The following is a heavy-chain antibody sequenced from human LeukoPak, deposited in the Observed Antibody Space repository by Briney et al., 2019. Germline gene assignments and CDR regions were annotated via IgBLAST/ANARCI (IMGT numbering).Heavy chain of an antibody. Sequence: GGSLRLSCAASGFTFSNYAMHWVRQAPGKGLEWVTFIRYDGSNKYYAESVKGRFTISRVNSKNTLYLQMSSLRAEDTAVYYCAKAIHSSSSGVVDYWGQGTLVTVSS. V-gene: IGHV3-30*02. CDR3: AKAIHSSSSGVVDY. CDR2: IRYDGSNK. J-gene: IGHJ4*02. CDR1: GFTFSNYA. D-gene: IGHD6-6*01.